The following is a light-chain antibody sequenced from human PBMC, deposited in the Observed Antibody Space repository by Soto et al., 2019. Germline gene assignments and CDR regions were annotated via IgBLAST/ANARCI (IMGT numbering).Light chain of an antibody. CDR1: QSVSSSY. J-gene: IGKJ1*01. V-gene: IGKV3-20*01. Sequence: DILLTQSPGTLSLSPGERATISCRASQSVSSSYLAWYQQKPGQAPRLLIYGASSRATGIPDRFSGSGSGTDFTLTISSLQPEDFAVYYCQQYGSSPETFGQGTKVDIK. CDR2: GAS. CDR3: QQYGSSPET.